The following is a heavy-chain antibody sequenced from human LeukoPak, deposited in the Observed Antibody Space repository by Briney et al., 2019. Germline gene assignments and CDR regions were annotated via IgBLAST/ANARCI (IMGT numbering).Heavy chain of an antibody. D-gene: IGHD4-17*01. J-gene: IGHJ3*02. CDR1: GFTFSSYG. CDR3: AKDFYGDYRRRDDAFDI. V-gene: IGHV3-30*02. CDR2: IRYDGSDK. Sequence: GGSLRLSCAASGFTFSSYGMHWVRQAPGKGLEWVAFIRYDGSDKYYGDSVKGRFSISRDNSKNTLYLQMNSLRVEDTAVYYCAKDFYGDYRRRDDAFDIWGQGTMVTVSS.